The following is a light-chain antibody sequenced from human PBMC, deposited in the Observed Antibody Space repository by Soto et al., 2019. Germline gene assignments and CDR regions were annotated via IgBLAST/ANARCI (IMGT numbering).Light chain of an antibody. CDR1: QGIRND. CDR2: AAS. Sequence: AIQMTQSPSCLSASVEERVTITCRASQGIRNDLGWYQQKPGKAPKLLIYAASSLQSGVPSRFSGSRSGPDFTLTISTMQTQHSATDYCLQSHGSPPSLGGGTKVDI. J-gene: IGKJ4*01. CDR3: LQSHGSPPS. V-gene: IGKV1-6*01.